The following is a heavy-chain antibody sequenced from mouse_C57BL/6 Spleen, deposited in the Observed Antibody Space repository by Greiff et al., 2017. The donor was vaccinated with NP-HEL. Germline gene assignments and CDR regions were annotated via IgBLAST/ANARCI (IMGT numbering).Heavy chain of an antibody. CDR2: IWSGGST. Sequence: VMLVESGPGLVQPSQSLSITCTVSGFSLTSYGVHWVRQSPGKGLEWLGVIWSGGSTDSNAAFISRLSISKDNSKSQVFFKMNSLQADDTAIYYCAILRPDAMDYGGQGTSVTVSS. CDR3: AILRPDAMDY. CDR1: GFSLTSYG. V-gene: IGHV2-2*01. J-gene: IGHJ4*01. D-gene: IGHD1-2*01.